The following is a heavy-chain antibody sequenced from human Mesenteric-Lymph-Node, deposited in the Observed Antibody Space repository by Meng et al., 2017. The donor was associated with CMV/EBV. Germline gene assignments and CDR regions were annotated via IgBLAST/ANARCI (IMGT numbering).Heavy chain of an antibody. J-gene: IGHJ6*02. CDR1: GFTFDDYA. CDR3: ARDRVRGADLYFFGMNV. Sequence: GGSLRLSCAASGFTFDDYAIHWVRQAPGKGLEWVSGISWNSGSIGYADSVKGRFTISRDNAKNSLYLQMDSLRAEDTALYYCARDRVRGADLYFFGMNVWGQGTTVTVSS. D-gene: IGHD2-2*01. V-gene: IGHV3-9*01. CDR2: ISWNSGSI.